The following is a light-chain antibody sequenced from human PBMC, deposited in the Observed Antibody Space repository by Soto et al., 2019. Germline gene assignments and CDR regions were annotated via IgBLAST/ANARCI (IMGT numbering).Light chain of an antibody. CDR2: KAS. CDR3: KHYSHLIT. J-gene: IGKJ5*01. Sequence: DLQMRQSPSTLSASVGERFPITGRASQNIRSWLAWYQQKPGKYPKLLIYKASSLESGVPSRFSGSGSGTEFTLTISSLQPDDFATYYCKHYSHLITVGKGRRLAIK. V-gene: IGKV1-5*03. CDR1: QNIRSW.